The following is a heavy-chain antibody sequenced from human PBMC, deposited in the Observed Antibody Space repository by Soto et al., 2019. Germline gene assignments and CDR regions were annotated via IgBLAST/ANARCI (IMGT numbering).Heavy chain of an antibody. CDR3: ASRRGVGDSLGMDV. J-gene: IGHJ6*02. CDR1: GDTLSSDR. D-gene: IGHD2-21*02. V-gene: IGHV1-69*06. CDR2: IIPVFGTT. Sequence: ASSVKGSCKASGDTLSSDRSSWVRQAPGQGLEWMGGIIPVFGTTTYAQKFQGRVTITADKSTSTAYMVLGRLRAEDTAIYYCASRRGVGDSLGMDVWGQGTTVTVSS.